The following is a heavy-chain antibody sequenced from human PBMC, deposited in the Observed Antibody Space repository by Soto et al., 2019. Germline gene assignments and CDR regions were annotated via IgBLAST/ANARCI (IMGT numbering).Heavy chain of an antibody. D-gene: IGHD6-19*01. V-gene: IGHV4-34*01. CDR2: INHSGST. J-gene: IGHJ5*02. Sequence: PSETLSLTCAVYGGSFSNYYWSWIRQPPGKGLEWIGEINHSGSTNYNSSLRSPDTPSLDTSKNQFPRKLASAASADTAVYFFARDLYSSGPGWFDPWGQGTLVTVSS. CDR3: ARDLYSSGPGWFDP. CDR1: GGSFSNYY.